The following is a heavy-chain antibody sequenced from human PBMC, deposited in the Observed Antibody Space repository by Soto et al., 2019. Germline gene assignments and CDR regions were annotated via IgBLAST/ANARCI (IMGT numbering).Heavy chain of an antibody. CDR3: ARGGELAGWMPFDS. D-gene: IGHD6-19*01. J-gene: IGHJ4*02. V-gene: IGHV1-69*01. CDR2: IIPLFGTT. CDR1: GGTFNTYG. Sequence: QVHLVQSGAEVKKPGSSVKVSCSSSGGTFNTYGFTLVRQAPGQGLEWMGGIIPLFGTTTYAKNFQGRVTITADQSTTTAYMEMGGLTSEDTAVYFCARGGELAGWMPFDSWGQGTLVTVSS.